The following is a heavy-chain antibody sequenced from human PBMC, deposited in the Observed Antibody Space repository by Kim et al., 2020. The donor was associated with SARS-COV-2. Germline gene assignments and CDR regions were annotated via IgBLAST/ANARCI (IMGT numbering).Heavy chain of an antibody. CDR3: AGDRYYYVSSGYNWFDP. D-gene: IGHD3-22*01. Sequence: GGSLRFSCAASGFTFSDYYMSWIRPAPGKGRGWVSYISSSGSTIYYADSVKGRFTISRDKAKNPLFLQMNSLRAEDTAVHYWAGDRYYYVSSGYNWFDPWGQGTLVTVSS. V-gene: IGHV3-11*04. CDR2: ISSSGSTI. J-gene: IGHJ5*02. CDR1: GFTFSDYY.